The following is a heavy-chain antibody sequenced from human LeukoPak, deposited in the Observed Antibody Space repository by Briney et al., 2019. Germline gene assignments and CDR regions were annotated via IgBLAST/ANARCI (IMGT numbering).Heavy chain of an antibody. CDR1: GDSVSINSAA. CDR3: VSGRVAGIDAFDI. D-gene: IGHD6-19*01. Sequence: SQTLSLTFAISGDSVSINSAAWNWVRQSPSRGLEWLGSTYYRSKWYNDYAVSLKSRITINPDTSKNQFSLQLNSVTPEDTAVYYYVSGRVAGIDAFDIWGQGTMVTVSS. J-gene: IGHJ3*02. V-gene: IGHV6-1*01. CDR2: TYYRSKWYN.